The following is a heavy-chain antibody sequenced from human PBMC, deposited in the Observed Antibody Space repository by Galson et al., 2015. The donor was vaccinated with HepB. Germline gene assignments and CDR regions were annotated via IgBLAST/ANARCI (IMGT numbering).Heavy chain of an antibody. D-gene: IGHD6-19*01. CDR3: ASPRGSGNYVVAFDV. V-gene: IGHV5-51*01. J-gene: IGHJ3*01. CDR2: IYPGDSDT. Sequence: QSGAEVKKPGESLRISCKGSGYSFTSYWITWVRQMPGKGLECMGIIYPGDSDTRYSRSFQGQVTFSADKSINTAYLQWSSLKASDTAMYYCASPRGSGNYVVAFDVWGQGTMVTVSS. CDR1: GYSFTSYW.